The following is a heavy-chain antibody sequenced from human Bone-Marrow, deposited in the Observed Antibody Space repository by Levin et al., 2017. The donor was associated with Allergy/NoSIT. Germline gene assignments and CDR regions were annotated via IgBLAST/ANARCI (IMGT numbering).Heavy chain of an antibody. CDR3: SRLYYYESGVYHDAFDL. CDR2: LYYTGST. J-gene: IGHJ3*01. D-gene: IGHD3-22*01. Sequence: SQTLSLTCSVSGASISSANYFWGWIRQPPGKGLEWIASLYYTGSTYYNPSLKSRVTISADTSKNQFSLNLRSVTAADTSVYYCSRLYYYESGVYHDAFDLWGQGTMVTVSS. CDR1: GASISSANYF. V-gene: IGHV4-39*01.